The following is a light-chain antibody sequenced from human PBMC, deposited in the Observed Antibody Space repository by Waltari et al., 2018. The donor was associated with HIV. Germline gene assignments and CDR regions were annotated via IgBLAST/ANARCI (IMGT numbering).Light chain of an antibody. V-gene: IGKV3-15*01. Sequence: EIVMTQSPATLSVSPGERATLSCRASQTVSTTLAWYQQKPGIPARFSGSGSGTEFTLTISSLQSEDFAVYYCQQYNNWPQTFGQGTNLEIK. CDR1: QTVSTT. CDR3: QQYNNWPQT. J-gene: IGKJ2*01.